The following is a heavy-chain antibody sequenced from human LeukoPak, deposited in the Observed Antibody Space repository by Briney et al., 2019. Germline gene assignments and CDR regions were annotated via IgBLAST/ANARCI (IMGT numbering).Heavy chain of an antibody. Sequence: GGSLRLSCAASRFTFSNFGMSWVRQAPGKGLEWVSAISGSGGSTYYADSVKGRFSFSRDHSKNTLYLQMNSLRAEDTAVYYCARDQGTYGPLDYWGQGTLVTVSS. CDR1: RFTFSNFG. CDR3: ARDQGTYGPLDY. D-gene: IGHD3-10*01. J-gene: IGHJ4*02. V-gene: IGHV3-23*01. CDR2: ISGSGGST.